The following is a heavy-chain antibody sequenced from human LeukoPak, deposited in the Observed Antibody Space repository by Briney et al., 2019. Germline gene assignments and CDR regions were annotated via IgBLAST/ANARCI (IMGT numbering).Heavy chain of an antibody. V-gene: IGHV3-21*01. CDR1: GFTFSSYS. D-gene: IGHD3-22*01. CDR3: ARGSTYYDSSGQVPFDY. J-gene: IGHJ4*02. CDR2: ISSSSSYI. Sequence: GGSLRLSCVASGFTFSSYSMNWVRQAPGKGLEWVSSISSSSSYIYYADSVKGRFTISRDNAKNSLYLQMNSLRAEDTAVYYCARGSTYYDSSGQVPFDYWGQGTLVTVSS.